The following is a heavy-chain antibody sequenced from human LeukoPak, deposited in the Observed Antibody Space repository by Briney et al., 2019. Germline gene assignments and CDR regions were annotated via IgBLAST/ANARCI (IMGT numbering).Heavy chain of an antibody. CDR3: ARGDNWNWGLDP. CDR1: GYTFTSYY. D-gene: IGHD1-7*01. J-gene: IGHJ5*02. Sequence: ASVKVSFKASGYTFTSYYMHWVRQAPGQGLEWMGIINPSGGSTTYAQKFQGSITMTRDTSTSTVYMELSSLRSEDTAVYYCARGDNWNWGLDPWGQGTLVTVSS. CDR2: INPSGGST. V-gene: IGHV1-46*03.